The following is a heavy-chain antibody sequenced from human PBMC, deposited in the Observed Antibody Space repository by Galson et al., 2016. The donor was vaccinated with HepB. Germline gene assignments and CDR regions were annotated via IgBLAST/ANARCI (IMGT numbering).Heavy chain of an antibody. CDR3: AKEKWFGELSYADY. J-gene: IGHJ4*02. Sequence: SLRLSCAAAGFAFSSYAMNWVRQAPGKGLEWVARISGSGASTYYADSVKGRFTISSDHSKSRLYLRMNSLRAEDTAVYYCAKEKWFGELSYADYWGQGTLVTVSS. CDR1: GFAFSSYA. V-gene: IGHV3-23*01. D-gene: IGHD3-10*01. CDR2: ISGSGAST.